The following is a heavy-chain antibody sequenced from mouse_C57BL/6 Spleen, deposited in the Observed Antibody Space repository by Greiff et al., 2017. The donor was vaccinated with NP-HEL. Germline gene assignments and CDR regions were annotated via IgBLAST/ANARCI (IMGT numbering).Heavy chain of an antibody. CDR3: ARSYDWGYYFDY. CDR2: ISNKANGSTT. V-gene: IGHV7-3*01. Sequence: EVKLMESGGGLVQPGGSLSLSCAASGFTFTDYYMSWVRQPPGKALEWLGFISNKANGSTTEYSASVKGQFTISRDNSQSILYLQMNALRAEDSATYYCARSYDWGYYFDYWGQGTTLTVSS. CDR1: GFTFTDYY. D-gene: IGHD2-4*01. J-gene: IGHJ2*01.